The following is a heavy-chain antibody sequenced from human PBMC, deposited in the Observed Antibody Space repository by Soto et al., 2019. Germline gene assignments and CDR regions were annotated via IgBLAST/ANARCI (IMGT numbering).Heavy chain of an antibody. V-gene: IGHV1-8*01. J-gene: IGHJ4*02. CDR1: GYTFTSYD. CDR2: MNPNSGNT. D-gene: IGHD1-7*01. Sequence: ASXKVSCKSSGYTFTSYDINCVRQHTGQGLEWMGWMNPNSGNTGYAQKFQGRVTMTRNTSISTAYMELSSLRSEDTAVYYCAKVNDWNYLYNYFDYWGQGTLVTVSS. CDR3: AKVNDWNYLYNYFDY.